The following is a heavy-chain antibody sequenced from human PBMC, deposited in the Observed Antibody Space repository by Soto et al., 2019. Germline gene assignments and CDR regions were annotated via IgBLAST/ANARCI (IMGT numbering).Heavy chain of an antibody. D-gene: IGHD5-18*01. V-gene: IGHV1-18*01. CDR3: ARHGLGTAMGFTAGDWFDP. J-gene: IGHJ5*02. CDR2: ISAYNGNT. Sequence: QVQLVQSGAEVKKPGASVKVSCKASGYTFTSYDISWVRQATGQGLEWMGWISAYNGNTNYAQKLQGRVTMTTDTSTSTAYMELRSLRSDDTALYYCARHGLGTAMGFTAGDWFDPWGQGTLVTVSS. CDR1: GYTFTSYD.